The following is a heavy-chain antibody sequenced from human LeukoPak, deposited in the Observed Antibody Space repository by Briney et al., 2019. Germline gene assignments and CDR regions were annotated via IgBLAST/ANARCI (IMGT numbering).Heavy chain of an antibody. Sequence: ASVKVSCKASGYTFTSYGISWVRQAPGQGLEWMGWISAYNGNTNYAQKLQGRVTMTTDTSTSTAYMELRSLRSDDTAVYYCARGITQHTIFGVAYYWGQGTLVTVSS. CDR1: GYTFTSYG. V-gene: IGHV1-18*01. D-gene: IGHD3-3*01. CDR3: ARGITQHTIFGVAYY. CDR2: ISAYNGNT. J-gene: IGHJ4*02.